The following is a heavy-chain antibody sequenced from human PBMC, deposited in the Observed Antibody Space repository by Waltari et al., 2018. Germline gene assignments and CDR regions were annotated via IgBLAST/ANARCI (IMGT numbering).Heavy chain of an antibody. D-gene: IGHD5-12*01. CDR1: GGSISSGSYY. CDR3: ARDIRDGYNFDAFDI. CDR2: IYTSGDT. J-gene: IGHJ3*02. Sequence: QVQLQESGPGLVKPSQTLSLTCTVSGGSISSGSYYWSWIRQPAGKGLEWIGRIYTSGDTNYNPSLKSRVTISVDTSKNQCSLKLSSVTAADTAVYYCARDIRDGYNFDAFDIWGQGTMVTVSS. V-gene: IGHV4-61*02.